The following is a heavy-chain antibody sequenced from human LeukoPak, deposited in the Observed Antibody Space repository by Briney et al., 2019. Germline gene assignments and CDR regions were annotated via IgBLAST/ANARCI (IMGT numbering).Heavy chain of an antibody. J-gene: IGHJ4*02. V-gene: IGHV1-2*06. CDR3: ARDLDSSSWTDY. D-gene: IGHD6-13*01. CDR2: INPNSGGT. Sequence: ASVKVSCKASGYTFTGYYMHWVRQAPGQGLEWMGRINPNSGGTNYAQKFQGRVTMTRDTSISTAYMELSRLRSDDTAVYYCARDLDSSSWTDYWGRGTLVTVSS. CDR1: GYTFTGYY.